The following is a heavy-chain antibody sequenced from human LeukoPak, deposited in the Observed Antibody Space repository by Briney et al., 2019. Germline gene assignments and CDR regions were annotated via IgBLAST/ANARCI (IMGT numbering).Heavy chain of an antibody. CDR3: AKDGGFYGENLDY. CDR1: GFTFSSYG. J-gene: IGHJ4*02. V-gene: IGHV3-30*18. CDR2: ISYDGSSK. Sequence: PGGSLRLSCAASGFTFSSYGMHWVRQAPGKGLEWVAVISYDGSSKYCADSVKGRFTISRDNSKNTLFLQMNSPRADDTAVFYCAKDGGFYGENLDYWGQGTLVTVSS. D-gene: IGHD4-17*01.